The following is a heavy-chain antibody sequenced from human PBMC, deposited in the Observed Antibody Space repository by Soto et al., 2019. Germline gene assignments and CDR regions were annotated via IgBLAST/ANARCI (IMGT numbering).Heavy chain of an antibody. D-gene: IGHD4-17*01. J-gene: IGHJ2*01. CDR1: GGTFSSHT. CDR3: ARPDCGDYGYFDL. V-gene: IGHV1-69*08. Sequence: QDQLVQSGAEVKKPGSSVKVSGKASGGTFSSHTFSWGRQAPGQGLEWMGRIIPALGTATYAQKFQGRVTITAYESATTVYMELNSLRSEYTAVYYCARPDCGDYGYFDLWGRGTLVTVSS. CDR2: IIPALGTA.